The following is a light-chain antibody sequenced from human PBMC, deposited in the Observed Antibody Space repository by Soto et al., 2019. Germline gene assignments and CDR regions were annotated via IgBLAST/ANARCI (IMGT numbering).Light chain of an antibody. CDR2: RNN. CDR1: GSNIARKT. V-gene: IGLV1-44*01. J-gene: IGLJ2*01. Sequence: QSVLTQPPSASGTPGQRVTISCFGSGSNIARKTVNWYQQLPGTAPKPLIYRNNQRPSGVPDRFSGSKSGTSGSLAISGLQSEDEADYYCAGWDDSLNGPVFGGGTKLTVL. CDR3: AGWDDSLNGPV.